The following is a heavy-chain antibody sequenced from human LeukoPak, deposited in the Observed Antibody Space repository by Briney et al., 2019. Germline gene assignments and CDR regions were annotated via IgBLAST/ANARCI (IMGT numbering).Heavy chain of an antibody. CDR3: ANASRWGIAAADYYFDY. J-gene: IGHJ4*02. CDR2: ISGSGGST. V-gene: IGHV3-23*01. Sequence: PGGSLRLSCAASGFTFSSYAMSWVRQAPGKGLEWVSAISGSGGSTYYADSVKGRFTISRDNSKNTLYLQMNSLRAEDTAVYYCANASRWGIAAADYYFDYWGQGTLVTVSS. CDR1: GFTFSSYA. D-gene: IGHD6-13*01.